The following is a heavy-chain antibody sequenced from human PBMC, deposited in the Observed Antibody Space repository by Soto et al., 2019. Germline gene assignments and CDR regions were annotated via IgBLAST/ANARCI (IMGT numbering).Heavy chain of an antibody. J-gene: IGHJ4*02. CDR1: GFTFSSYA. CDR3: AKDLDGSGSLDWVFDY. D-gene: IGHD3-10*01. CDR2: ISGSGGST. V-gene: IGHV3-23*01. Sequence: GGSLRLSCAASGFTFSSYAMSWVRQAPGKGLEWVSAISGSGGSTYYADSVKGRFTISGDNSKNTLYLQMNSRRAEDTAVYYCAKDLDGSGSLDWVFDYWGQGTLVTVSS.